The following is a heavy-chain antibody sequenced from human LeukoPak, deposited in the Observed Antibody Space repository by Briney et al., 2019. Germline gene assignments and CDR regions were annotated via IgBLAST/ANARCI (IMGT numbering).Heavy chain of an antibody. CDR1: GFTFSSYA. J-gene: IGHJ4*02. CDR3: ARDLGCEDIVVVPADQFDY. D-gene: IGHD2-2*01. V-gene: IGHV3-30-3*01. Sequence: PGGSLRLSCAASGFTFSSYAMHWVRQAPGKGLEWVAVISYDGSNKYYADSVKGRFTISRDNSKNTLYLQMNSLRAEDTAVYYCARDLGCEDIVVVPADQFDYWGQGTLVTVSS. CDR2: ISYDGSNK.